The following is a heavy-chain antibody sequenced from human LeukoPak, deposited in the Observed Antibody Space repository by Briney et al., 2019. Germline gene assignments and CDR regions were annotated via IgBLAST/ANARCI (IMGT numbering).Heavy chain of an antibody. D-gene: IGHD2-2*01. CDR2: ISAYNGNT. CDR1: GYTFTSYG. J-gene: IGHJ4*02. CDR3: ARGRLSHCSSTSCYLGPAVW. Sequence: ASVKVSCKASGYTFTSYGISWVRQDPGQGLGWMGWISAYNGNTNYAQKLQGRVTMTTDTSTSTAYMELRSLRSDDTAVYYCARGRLSHCSSTSCYLGPAVWWGQGTLVTVSS. V-gene: IGHV1-18*01.